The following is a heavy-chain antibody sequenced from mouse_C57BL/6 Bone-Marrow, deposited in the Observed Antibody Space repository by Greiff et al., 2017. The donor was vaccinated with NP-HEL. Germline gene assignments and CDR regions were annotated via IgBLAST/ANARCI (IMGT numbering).Heavy chain of an antibody. Sequence: QVQLQQSGAELAKPGASVKLSCKASGYTFTSYWMHWVQQRPGQGLEWIGYINPSSGYTKYNQKFKDKATLTADKSSSTAYMQLSSLTYEDSAVYYGAEGGITTVDYFDYWGQGTTLTVSS. J-gene: IGHJ2*01. CDR2: INPSSGYT. D-gene: IGHD1-1*01. V-gene: IGHV1-7*01. CDR1: GYTFTSYW. CDR3: AEGGITTVDYFDY.